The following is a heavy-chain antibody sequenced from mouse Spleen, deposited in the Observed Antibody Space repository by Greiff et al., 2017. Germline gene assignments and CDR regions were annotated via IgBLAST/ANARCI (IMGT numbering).Heavy chain of an antibody. CDR2: IWSDGSP. V-gene: IGHV2-6-1*01. CDR3: ARHAGDYYAMDY. J-gene: IGHJ4*01. CDR1: GFSLTSYG. Sequence: QVQLKETGPGLVAPSQSLSITCTVSGFSLTSYGFHWVRQPPGKGLEWLVVIWSDGSPNYNSALKSRLSISKDNSKSQVFLKMNSLQTDDTAMYYCARHAGDYYAMDYWGQGTSVTVSS.